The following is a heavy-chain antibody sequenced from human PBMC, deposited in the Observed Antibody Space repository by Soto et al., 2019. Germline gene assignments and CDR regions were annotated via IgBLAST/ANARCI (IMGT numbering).Heavy chain of an antibody. J-gene: IGHJ6*02. Sequence: QVQLVQSGAEVKKPGSSVKVSCKASGGTFSRYGISWVRQAPGHGLEWMGGIIPIFGTTNYAQKFQGRVTVTAAESTSTAYMGLSSLRSEDTAVYYCASAAAGNYYYGMDVWGQGTTVTVSS. CDR3: ASAAAGNYYYGMDV. D-gene: IGHD6-25*01. V-gene: IGHV1-69*12. CDR1: GGTFSRYG. CDR2: IIPIFGTT.